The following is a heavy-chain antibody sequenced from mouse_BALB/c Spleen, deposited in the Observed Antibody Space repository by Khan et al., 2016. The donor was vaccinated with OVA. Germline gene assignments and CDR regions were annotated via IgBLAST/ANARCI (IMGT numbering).Heavy chain of an antibody. CDR2: IDPPNGNT. J-gene: IGHJ2*01. V-gene: IGHV14-3*02. CDR1: GLYIKDTY. CDR3: ARMARK. Sequence: VRLQQSGAELVKSAPTLNLTCTASGLYIKDTYMHWLKQWPEQGLEWIVRIDPPNGNTKYDPKFQGKATITADTSSNPAFLQLSSLTSEDTAVYYCARMARKWGQGTTVTVSS.